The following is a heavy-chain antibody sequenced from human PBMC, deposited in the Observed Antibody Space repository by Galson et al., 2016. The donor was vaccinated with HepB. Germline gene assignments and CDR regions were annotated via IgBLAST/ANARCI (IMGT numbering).Heavy chain of an antibody. CDR2: FDAEEEGT. V-gene: IGHV1-24*01. CDR1: GQTFSEVS. CDR3: ATSSVWTPPRY. D-gene: IGHD6-19*01. Sequence: SVKVSCKVSGQTFSEVSIHWVRQAPGKGLEWLGTFDAEEEGTIYAQQFVGRVTMTKDTSTATAFMELRGLKSEDTAIYFCATSSVWTPPRYWGLGTLVAVSS. J-gene: IGHJ4*02.